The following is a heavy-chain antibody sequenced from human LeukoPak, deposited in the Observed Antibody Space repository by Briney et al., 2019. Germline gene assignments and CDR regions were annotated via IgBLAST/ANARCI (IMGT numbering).Heavy chain of an antibody. D-gene: IGHD1-26*01. V-gene: IGHV1-18*01. Sequence: GASVKVSCKASGGTFSSYAISWVRQAPGQGLEWMGWINTHNGATNYAQHFQGRVTMTTDTAVTTAYMDLDGLISDDAAVYFCARGPIGGLRKGFDIWGQGTLVTVSS. CDR1: GGTFSSYA. CDR2: INTHNGAT. J-gene: IGHJ4*02. CDR3: ARGPIGGLRKGFDI.